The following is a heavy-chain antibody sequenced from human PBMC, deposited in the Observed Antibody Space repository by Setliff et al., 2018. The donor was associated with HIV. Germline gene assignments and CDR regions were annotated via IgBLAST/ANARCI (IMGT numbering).Heavy chain of an antibody. CDR3: ARVGLQKLALDY. CDR2: ISSTSSYI. V-gene: IGHV3-21*01. Sequence: GGSLRLSCAASGFTFSSYTMNWVRQAPGKGLEWVSSISSTSSYIFYADSVKGRYTISRDNAKNSLYLEMNSLRAEDTAVYYCARVGLQKLALDYWGQGTLVTVSS. D-gene: IGHD6-13*01. CDR1: GFTFSSYT. J-gene: IGHJ4*02.